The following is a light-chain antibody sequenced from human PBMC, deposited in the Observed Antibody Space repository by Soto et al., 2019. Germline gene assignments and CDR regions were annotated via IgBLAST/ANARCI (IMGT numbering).Light chain of an antibody. Sequence: QSALTQPASVSWSPGQSITISCTGTSSDVGGYNYVSWYQQHPGKAPKLMIYDVSNWPSGVSNRFSGSKSGNTASLTISGLQAEDEADYYCSSYTSSSTPLFGGGTKLTVL. CDR1: SSDVGGYNY. V-gene: IGLV2-14*01. CDR3: SSYTSSSTPL. CDR2: DVS. J-gene: IGLJ3*02.